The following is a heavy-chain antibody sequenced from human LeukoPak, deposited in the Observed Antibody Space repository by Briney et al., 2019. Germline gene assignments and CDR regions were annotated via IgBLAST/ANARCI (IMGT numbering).Heavy chain of an antibody. CDR2: IYSTGST. J-gene: IGHJ3*02. Sequence: PSETLSLTCTVSGGSISSAGYYWSWIRQPAGRGLEWIGRIYSTGSTNYNPSLKSRVVISIDKSKNQFSLNLSSVTAADTAVYYCARDAGWATVTTPDRAFDIWGQGTMVTVSS. CDR1: GGSISSAGYY. CDR3: ARDAGWATVTTPDRAFDI. D-gene: IGHD4-17*01. V-gene: IGHV4-61*02.